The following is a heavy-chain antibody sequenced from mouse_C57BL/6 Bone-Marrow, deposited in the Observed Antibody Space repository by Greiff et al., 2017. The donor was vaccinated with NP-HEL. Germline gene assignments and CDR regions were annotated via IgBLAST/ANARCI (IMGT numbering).Heavy chain of an antibody. CDR2: IYPGDGDT. V-gene: IGHV1-80*01. CDR3: ARRIYYYGSSPFAY. D-gene: IGHD1-1*01. Sequence: VQLVESGAELVKPGASVKISCTASGYAFSSYWMNWVKQRPGKGLEWIGQIYPGDGDTNYNGKLKGKATLTADKSSSTAYMQLSSLTSEDYAVYSCARRIYYYGSSPFAYEGRGTLVTVTA. J-gene: IGHJ3*01. CDR1: GYAFSSYW.